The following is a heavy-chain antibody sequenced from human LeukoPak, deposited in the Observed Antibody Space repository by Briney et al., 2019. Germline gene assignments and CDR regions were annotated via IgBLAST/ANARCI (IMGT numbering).Heavy chain of an antibody. Sequence: ASVKVSCKASGYTFTNYDINWVRQATGQGLEWMGWMNPNSGNTGYAQKFQGRVTITRNTSISTAYMELSSLRSEDTAVYYCARGRWGIAVAAYDYWGQGTLVTVSS. CDR3: ARGRWGIAVAAYDY. D-gene: IGHD6-19*01. J-gene: IGHJ4*02. V-gene: IGHV1-8*01. CDR2: MNPNSGNT. CDR1: GYTFTNYD.